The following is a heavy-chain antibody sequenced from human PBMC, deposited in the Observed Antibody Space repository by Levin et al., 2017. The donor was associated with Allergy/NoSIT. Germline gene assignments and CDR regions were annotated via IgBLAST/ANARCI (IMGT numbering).Heavy chain of an antibody. V-gene: IGHV3-30*04. Sequence: GESLKISCAASGFTFNLYTMHWVRQAPGKGPEWVALTSFDGSEQHYADSVKGRFTISRDNSKDSLYLQMNNLTHDDTAFYYCARLDRGVFPFDFWGRGTLVTVSS. CDR1: GFTFNLYT. CDR2: TSFDGSEQ. D-gene: IGHD3-16*01. J-gene: IGHJ4*02. CDR3: ARLDRGVFPFDF.